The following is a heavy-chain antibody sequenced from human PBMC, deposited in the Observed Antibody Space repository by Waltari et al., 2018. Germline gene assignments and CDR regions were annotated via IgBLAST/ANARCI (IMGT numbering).Heavy chain of an antibody. Sequence: EVQLLESGGGLVQPGGSLRLSCAASGFTFSSYAMSWVRQAPGKGLEWVSAISGSCGSTYYAASVKGRFTISRDNSKNTLYLQMNSLRAEDTAVYYCAKDAPEQLVRLAPNWFDPWGQGTLVTVSS. D-gene: IGHD6-13*01. CDR1: GFTFSSYA. CDR2: ISGSCGST. J-gene: IGHJ5*02. V-gene: IGHV3-23*01. CDR3: AKDAPEQLVRLAPNWFDP.